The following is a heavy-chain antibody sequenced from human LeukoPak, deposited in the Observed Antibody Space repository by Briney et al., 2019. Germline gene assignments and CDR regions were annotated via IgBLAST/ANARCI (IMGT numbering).Heavy chain of an antibody. CDR3: ARRYYDSSGHHAFDI. Sequence: GESLKISCKGSGYSFTSYWIGWVRRMPGKGLEGRGGIYPGDSDTRYSPSFQGRVPISADTSINTAHLQRSSLKASDTAMYYCARRYYDSSGHHAFDIWGQGTMVTVSS. V-gene: IGHV5-51*01. J-gene: IGHJ3*02. CDR2: IYPGDSDT. D-gene: IGHD3-22*01. CDR1: GYSFTSYW.